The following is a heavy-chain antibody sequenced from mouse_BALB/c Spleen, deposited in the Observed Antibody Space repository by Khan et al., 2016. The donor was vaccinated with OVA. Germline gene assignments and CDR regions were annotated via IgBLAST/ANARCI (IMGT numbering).Heavy chain of an antibody. V-gene: IGHV3-2*02. D-gene: IGHD2-4*01. CDR1: DYSITSDYA. CDR3: ARSRGYDYDAWFAY. CDR2: ISYSGTT. J-gene: IGHJ3*01. Sequence: EVQLQESGPGLVKPSQSLSLTCTVTDYSITSDYAWNWIRQFPGNKLEWMGYISYSGTTTYNPSLKSRISITRDTSKNQFFLQLNSVTTEDTATYYCARSRGYDYDAWFAYWGQGTLVTVSA.